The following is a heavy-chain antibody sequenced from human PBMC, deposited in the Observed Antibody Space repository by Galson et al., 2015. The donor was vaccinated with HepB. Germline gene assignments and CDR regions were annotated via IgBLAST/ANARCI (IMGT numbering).Heavy chain of an antibody. D-gene: IGHD3-3*01. Sequence: SLRLSCAPSGFIFSSYTLHWVRQAPDKGLEWVAVVSHDGSIKKYADSVKGRFTISRDNSKNTLFLQMNSLTTEDTAVYYCARELTIFGVVIVRYDAFDIWGQGTMVTVSS. V-gene: IGHV3-30-3*01. J-gene: IGHJ3*02. CDR1: GFIFSSYT. CDR3: ARELTIFGVVIVRYDAFDI. CDR2: VSHDGSIK.